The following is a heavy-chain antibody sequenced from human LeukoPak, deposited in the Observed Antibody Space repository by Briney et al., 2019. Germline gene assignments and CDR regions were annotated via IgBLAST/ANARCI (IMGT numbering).Heavy chain of an antibody. CDR2: IYYSGST. CDR3: AASGYSYGYPAFDFDY. V-gene: IGHV4-59*01. J-gene: IGHJ4*02. Sequence: KPSETLSLTCTVSGGSISSYYWSWIRQPPGKGLEWIGYIYYSGSTNYNPSLKSRVTISVDTSKNQFSLKLSSVTAADTAVYYCAASGYSYGYPAFDFDYWGQGTLVTVSS. D-gene: IGHD5-18*01. CDR1: GGSISSYY.